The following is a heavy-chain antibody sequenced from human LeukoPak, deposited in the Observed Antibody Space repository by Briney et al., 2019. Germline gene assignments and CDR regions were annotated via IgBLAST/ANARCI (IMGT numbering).Heavy chain of an antibody. CDR2: IKQDGSEK. V-gene: IGHV3-7*01. Sequence: GGSLRLSCAAPGFTFSSYWMSWVRQAPGKGLEWVANIKQDGSEKYYVDSVKGRFTISRDNAKNSLYLQMNSLRAEDTAVYYCASRDGYSQPNFDYWGQGTLVTVSS. CDR3: ASRDGYSQPNFDY. J-gene: IGHJ4*02. CDR1: GFTFSSYW. D-gene: IGHD5-24*01.